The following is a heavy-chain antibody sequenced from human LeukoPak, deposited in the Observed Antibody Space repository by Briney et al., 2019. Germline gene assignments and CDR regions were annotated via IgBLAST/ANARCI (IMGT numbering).Heavy chain of an antibody. CDR1: GFTFSSYG. CDR2: IRYDGSNK. Sequence: PGGSLRLSCAASGFTFSSYGMHWVRQAPGKGLEWVAFIRYDGSNKYHVDSVKGRFTISRDNSKNTLYLQMNSLRAEDTAVYYCAKNHYGDYGWYFDYWGQGTLVTVSS. CDR3: AKNHYGDYGWYFDY. D-gene: IGHD4-17*01. J-gene: IGHJ4*02. V-gene: IGHV3-30*02.